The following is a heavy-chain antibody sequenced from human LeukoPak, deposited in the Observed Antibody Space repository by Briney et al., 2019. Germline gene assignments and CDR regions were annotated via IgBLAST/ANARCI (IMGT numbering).Heavy chain of an antibody. J-gene: IGHJ4*02. CDR2: ISYDGSNK. V-gene: IGHV3-30*04. D-gene: IGHD6-13*01. Sequence: PGGSLRLSCAASGFTFSSYAMHWVRQAPGKGLEWVAVISYDGSNKYYADSVKGRFTISRDNSKNTLYLQMNSLRAEDTAIYYCARGGYSRDYWGQGTLVTVSS. CDR1: GFTFSSYA. CDR3: ARGGYSRDY.